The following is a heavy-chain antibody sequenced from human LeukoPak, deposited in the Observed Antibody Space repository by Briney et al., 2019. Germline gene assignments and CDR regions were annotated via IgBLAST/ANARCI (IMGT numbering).Heavy chain of an antibody. CDR2: TYSGGST. CDR3: ARETPSYSSGYSRGDY. D-gene: IGHD6-19*01. V-gene: IGHV3-66*01. CDR1: GFTVSSNY. Sequence: GGSLRLSCAASGFTVSSNYMSWVRQAPGKGLEWVSVTYSGGSTYYADSVKGRFTISRDNSKDTLYLQMNSLRAEDTAVYYCARETPSYSSGYSRGDYWGQGTLVTVSS. J-gene: IGHJ4*02.